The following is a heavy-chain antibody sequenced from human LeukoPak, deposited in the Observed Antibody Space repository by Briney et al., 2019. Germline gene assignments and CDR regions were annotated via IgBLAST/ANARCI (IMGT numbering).Heavy chain of an antibody. CDR2: IYYSGST. Sequence: SETLSLTCSVSGDSISNNYWSWIRQPPGKGLEWIGYIYYSGSTNYNPSLKGRVTISVDTSKNQFSLKLSSVTAADTAVYYCAKKGPSAAHWFDPWGQGTLVIVSS. CDR3: AKKGPSAAHWFDP. V-gene: IGHV4-59*03. D-gene: IGHD6-13*01. CDR1: GDSISNNY. J-gene: IGHJ5*02.